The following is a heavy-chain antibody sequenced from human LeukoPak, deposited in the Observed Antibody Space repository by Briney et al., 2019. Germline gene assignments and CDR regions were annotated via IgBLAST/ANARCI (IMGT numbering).Heavy chain of an antibody. V-gene: IGHV1-46*01. Sequence: ASETVSCKASGYTFTSYYMHWVRQAPGQALEWMGIINPSGGSTSYAQKFQGRVTMTRDTSTSTVYMELSSLRSEDTAVYYCARDVVNYDFWSGPTTSRYNWFDPWGQGTLVTVSS. CDR3: ARDVVNYDFWSGPTTSRYNWFDP. CDR1: GYTFTSYY. CDR2: INPSGGST. D-gene: IGHD3-3*01. J-gene: IGHJ5*02.